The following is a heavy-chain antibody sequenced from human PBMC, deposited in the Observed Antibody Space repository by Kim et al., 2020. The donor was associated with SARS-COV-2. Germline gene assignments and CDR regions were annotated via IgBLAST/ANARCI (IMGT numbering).Heavy chain of an antibody. V-gene: IGHV6-1*01. J-gene: IGHJ4*02. CDR3: ARDQIAVAGSFDY. D-gene: IGHD6-19*01. Sequence: DYAVSVKIRITITPDTPKNQFSLQLNSVTPEDTAVYYCARDQIAVAGSFDYWGQGTLVTVSS.